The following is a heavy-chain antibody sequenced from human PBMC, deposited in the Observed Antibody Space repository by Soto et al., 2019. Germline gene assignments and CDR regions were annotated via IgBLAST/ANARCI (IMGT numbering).Heavy chain of an antibody. D-gene: IGHD1-7*01. V-gene: IGHV3-23*01. CDR1: GLTFANFA. Sequence: GGSLRLSCSGSGLTFANFAMSWVPQGPGGGLEWVSGITVGGSTHYADSVEGRFRISRDNFRDTLSLHMSGLRVEDTAMYYCAKDPNGNYIGGFEMCGQGTLVTVSS. CDR3: AKDPNGNYIGGFEM. CDR2: ITVGGST. J-gene: IGHJ3*02.